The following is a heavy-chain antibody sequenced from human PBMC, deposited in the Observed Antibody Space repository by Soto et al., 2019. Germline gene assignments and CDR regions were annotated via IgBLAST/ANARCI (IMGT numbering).Heavy chain of an antibody. CDR2: YDPEEGET. CDR1: GYTLTDLS. V-gene: IGHV1-24*01. CDR3: ATEVYYDSSGYIY. D-gene: IGHD3-22*01. J-gene: IGHJ4*02. Sequence: ASVKVSCKVSGYTLTDLSMHWVRQAPGKGLEWMGGYDPEEGETIYAQKFQGRVTMTEDTSTDTVYMELSSLRSEDTAMYYCATEVYYDSSGYIYWGQGTLVTVSS.